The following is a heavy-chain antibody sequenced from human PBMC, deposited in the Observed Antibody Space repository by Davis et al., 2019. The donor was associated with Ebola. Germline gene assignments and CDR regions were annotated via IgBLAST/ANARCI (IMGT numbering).Heavy chain of an antibody. V-gene: IGHV5-51*01. J-gene: IGHJ6*04. CDR1: GYSLTSYW. D-gene: IGHD3-22*01. CDR2: IYPGDSDT. CDR3: ARRGYNSALWGMDV. Sequence: GESLKLPCQCSGYSLTSYWIGWVRQMPGKGLEWMGIIYPGDSDTRYSPSLQDQVTISADKSINTAYLQWSSLKASDTAIYYCARRGYNSALWGMDVWGKGTTVTVSS.